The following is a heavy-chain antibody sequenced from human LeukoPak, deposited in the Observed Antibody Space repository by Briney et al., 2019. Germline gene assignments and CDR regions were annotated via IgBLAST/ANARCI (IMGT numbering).Heavy chain of an antibody. V-gene: IGHV1-2*02. D-gene: IGHD2/OR15-2a*01. CDR3: ASNMKRADY. J-gene: IGHJ4*02. CDR1: GGTFSSYA. CDR2: INPNSGGT. Sequence: ASVKVSCKASGGTFSSYAISWVRQAPGQGLEWMGWINPNSGGTNYAQKFQGRVTMTRDTSISTAYMELSRLRSDDTAVYYCASNMKRADYWGQGTLVTVSS.